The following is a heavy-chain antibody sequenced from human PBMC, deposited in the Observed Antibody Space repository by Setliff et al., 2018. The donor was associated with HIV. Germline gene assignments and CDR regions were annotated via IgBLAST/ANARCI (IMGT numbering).Heavy chain of an antibody. Sequence: ASVKVSCKAPGGTFSGYAFSWVRQAPGQGFEWMGGSIPVFGTVNYAQKLLGRATITADESTNTSYMELTSLRSEGTAVYFCARDSHCSGPSCYSGGQFFDYWGQGTLVTVSS. J-gene: IGHJ4*02. CDR3: ARDSHCSGPSCYSGGQFFDY. CDR2: SIPVFGTV. D-gene: IGHD2-15*01. V-gene: IGHV1-69*13. CDR1: GGTFSGYA.